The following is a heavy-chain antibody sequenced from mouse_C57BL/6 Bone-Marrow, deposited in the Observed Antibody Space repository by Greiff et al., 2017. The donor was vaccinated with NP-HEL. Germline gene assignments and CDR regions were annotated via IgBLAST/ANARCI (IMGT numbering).Heavy chain of an antibody. V-gene: IGHV5-9-1*02. CDR3: TRGAQDGYYSYYAMDY. CDR2: ISSGGDYI. D-gene: IGHD2-3*01. CDR1: GFTFSSYA. Sequence: EVKLQESGEGLVKPGGSLKLSCAASGFTFSSYAMSWVRQTPEKRLEWVAYISSGGDYIYYADTVKGRFTISRDNARNTLYLQMSSLKSEDTAMYYCTRGAQDGYYSYYAMDYWGQGTSVTVSS. J-gene: IGHJ4*01.